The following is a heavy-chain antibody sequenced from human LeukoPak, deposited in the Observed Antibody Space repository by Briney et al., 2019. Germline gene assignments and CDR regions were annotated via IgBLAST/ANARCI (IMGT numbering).Heavy chain of an antibody. D-gene: IGHD6-19*01. CDR3: AREATWGQWYFDH. CDR2: IASDGGAN. Sequence: PGRSLRLSCVASGFSFSNHGMHWVRQAPGKGLEWVSVIASDGGANFYADSVKGRFTLSRDNPKNMFFLQMNLLTVEDTAIYYCAREATWGQWYFDHWGQGTPVTVSS. J-gene: IGHJ4*02. CDR1: GFSFSNHG. V-gene: IGHV3-30*03.